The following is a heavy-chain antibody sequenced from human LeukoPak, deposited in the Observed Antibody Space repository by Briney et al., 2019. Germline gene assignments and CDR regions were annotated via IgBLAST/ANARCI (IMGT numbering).Heavy chain of an antibody. V-gene: IGHV3-23*01. D-gene: IGHD5-12*01. CDR2: ISGRTGGT. J-gene: IGHJ4*02. CDR1: GFTFSRHT. CDR3: AKCGNSGCHLIDY. Sequence: GGSLRLSCAASGFTFSRHTMNWVRQAPGKGLEWVSAISGRTGGTYYADSVKGRFTISRDNSKSTLYLQMDSLRAEDTAVYYCAKCGNSGCHLIDYWGQGTLVTVSS.